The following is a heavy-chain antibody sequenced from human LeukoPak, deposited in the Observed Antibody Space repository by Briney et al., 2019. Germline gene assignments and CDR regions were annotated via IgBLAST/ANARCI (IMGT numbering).Heavy chain of an antibody. CDR1: GGSFSGYY. CDR2: INHSGST. V-gene: IGHV4-34*01. Sequence: SETLSLTCAVYGGSFSGYYWSWIRQPPGKGLEGIGEINHSGSTNYNPSLKSRVTISVDTSKNQLSLKLSSVTAADTAVYYCARGEHPYSSSWNTPWFDPWGQGTLVTVSS. J-gene: IGHJ5*02. CDR3: ARGEHPYSSSWNTPWFDP. D-gene: IGHD6-13*01.